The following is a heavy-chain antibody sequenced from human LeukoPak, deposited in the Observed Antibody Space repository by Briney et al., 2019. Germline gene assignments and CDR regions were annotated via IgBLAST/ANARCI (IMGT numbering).Heavy chain of an antibody. CDR3: AKDFGYYYGSGSYWEY. V-gene: IGHV3-23*01. Sequence: PGGSLRLSCAASGFTFSSYAMRWVRQPPGKGLERVSAISGSGGSTYYADSVKGRFTISRDNSKNTLYLQMNSLRAEDTAVYYCAKDFGYYYGSGSYWEYWGQGTLVTVSS. CDR2: ISGSGGST. D-gene: IGHD3-10*01. J-gene: IGHJ4*02. CDR1: GFTFSSYA.